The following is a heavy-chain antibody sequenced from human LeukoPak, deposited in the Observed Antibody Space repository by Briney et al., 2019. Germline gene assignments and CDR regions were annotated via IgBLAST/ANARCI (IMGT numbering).Heavy chain of an antibody. D-gene: IGHD6-19*01. CDR1: GGSISSYY. Sequence: SETLSLTCTVSGGSISSYYWSWIRQPAGKGLEWVGRIYTSGSTHYNPSPTSRVTISVDTTKNQFSLKLSSVTAADTAVYYCARDRSGWSRNYGFAYWGQGTLVTVSS. CDR2: IYTSGST. CDR3: ARDRSGWSRNYGFAY. V-gene: IGHV4-4*07. J-gene: IGHJ4*02.